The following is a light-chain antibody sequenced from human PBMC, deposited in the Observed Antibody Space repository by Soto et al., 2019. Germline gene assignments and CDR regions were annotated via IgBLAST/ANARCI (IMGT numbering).Light chain of an antibody. J-gene: IGLJ3*02. V-gene: IGLV2-11*01. CDR2: DVS. CDR3: CSYAGSYTWV. CDR1: SSDVGGYNY. Sequence: QSVLTQPRSVSGSPGQSVTISCTVTSSDVGGYNYVSWYQQHPGKAPKLMIYDVSKRPSGVPDRFSGSKSGNTASLTISGLQAEDEADYYCCSYAGSYTWVFGGVTKLTVL.